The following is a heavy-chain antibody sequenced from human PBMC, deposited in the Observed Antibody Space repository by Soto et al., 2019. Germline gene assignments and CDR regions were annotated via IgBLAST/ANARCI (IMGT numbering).Heavy chain of an antibody. V-gene: IGHV4-34*01. CDR1: GGSFSGYY. J-gene: IGHJ4*02. CDR3: ARGVIAARQRRGYFDY. D-gene: IGHD6-6*01. Sequence: SETLSLTCAVYGGSFSGYYWSWIRQPPGKGLEWIGEINHSGSTNYNPSLKSRVTISVDTSKNQFSLKLSSVTAADTAVYYCARGVIAARQRRGYFDYWGQGTLVTVSS. CDR2: INHSGST.